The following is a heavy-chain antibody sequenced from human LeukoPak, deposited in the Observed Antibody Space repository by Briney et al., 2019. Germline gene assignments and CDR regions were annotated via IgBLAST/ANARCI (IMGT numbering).Heavy chain of an antibody. J-gene: IGHJ4*02. CDR1: GFTFSSYW. CDR3: ARALAVAGSVGGLVD. CDR2: INSDESST. Sequence: GGSLRLSCAASGFTFSSYWMHWVRQAPGKGLMWLSRINSDESSTSYADSVKGRFTISRDNAQNTLYLQMDSLRAEDTAVYYCARALAVAGSVGGLVDWGQGTLVTVSS. D-gene: IGHD6-19*01. V-gene: IGHV3-74*01.